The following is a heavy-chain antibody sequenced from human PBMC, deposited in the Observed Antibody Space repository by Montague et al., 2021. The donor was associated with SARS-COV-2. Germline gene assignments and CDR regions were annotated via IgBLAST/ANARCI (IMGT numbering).Heavy chain of an antibody. CDR1: GGPTSGSSDY. CDR3: ARREYSYGWGD. Sequence: SETLSLTCTVTGGPTSGSSDYWGWIRQSPGKGLEWIASDDYSGNTYYSPSLKSRLTISVDTSKNQFSLKLNSVTAADTALYYCARREYSYGWGDWGQGTLVTVSS. CDR2: DDYSGNT. D-gene: IGHD3-10*01. J-gene: IGHJ4*02. V-gene: IGHV4-39*01.